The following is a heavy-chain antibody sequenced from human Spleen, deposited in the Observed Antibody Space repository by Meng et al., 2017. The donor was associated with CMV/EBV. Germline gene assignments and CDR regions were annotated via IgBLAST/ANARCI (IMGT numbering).Heavy chain of an antibody. J-gene: IGHJ3*02. V-gene: IGHV3-30*02. CDR3: ARGGIRDAFDI. Sequence: GESLKISWAASGFKFSSYGMHWVRQAPGKGLEWVAFIRFDGINKYYADSVKGRFTISRDNSKNTLYLRMNSLRPEDTAVYYCARGGIRDAFDIWCQGTVVTVSS. CDR1: GFKFSSYG. D-gene: IGHD3-16*01. CDR2: IRFDGINK.